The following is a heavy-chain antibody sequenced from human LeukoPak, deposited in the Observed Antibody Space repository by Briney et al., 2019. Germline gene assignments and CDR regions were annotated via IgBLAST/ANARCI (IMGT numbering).Heavy chain of an antibody. D-gene: IGHD4-11*01. CDR1: GYSFSDYW. CDR3: ARAPTSVSNPYYFDY. Sequence: GESLKISCXASGYSFSDYWIGWVRQMAGKGLEWMGIIYPGDSDTRYSPSFQGQVTISADKSITTGYLQWSSLKASDTAMYYCARAPTSVSNPYYFDYWGQGALVTVSS. CDR2: IYPGDSDT. J-gene: IGHJ4*02. V-gene: IGHV5-51*01.